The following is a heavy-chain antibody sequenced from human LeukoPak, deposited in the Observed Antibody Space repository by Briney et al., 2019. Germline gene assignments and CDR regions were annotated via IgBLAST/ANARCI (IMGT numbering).Heavy chain of an antibody. Sequence: SETLSLTCTVSGYSITNGYYWGWIRQPPGQGLEWIGEINHSGSTKYNPSLKSRVTISVDTSKNQFSLKLESVTAADTAVYYCATTYYDFWSTYRTRSFDIWGQGTMVTVSS. J-gene: IGHJ3*02. CDR2: INHSGST. D-gene: IGHD3-3*01. CDR1: GYSITNGYY. CDR3: ATTYYDFWSTYRTRSFDI. V-gene: IGHV4-38-2*02.